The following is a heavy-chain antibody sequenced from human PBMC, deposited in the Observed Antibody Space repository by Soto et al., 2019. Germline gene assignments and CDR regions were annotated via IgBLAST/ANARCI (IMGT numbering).Heavy chain of an antibody. D-gene: IGHD2-15*01. CDR2: ISAYNGNT. V-gene: IGHV1-18*01. CDR1: GYTFTSYG. CDR3: ARDCSGGSCYSYYYYYYGMDV. J-gene: IGHJ6*02. Sequence: QVQLVQSGAEVKKPGASVKVSCKASGYTFTSYGISWVRQAPGQGLEWMGWISAYNGNTNYAQKLQGRVTMTTDTTPSTAYMELRSLRSDDTAVYYCARDCSGGSCYSYYYYYYGMDVWGQGTTVTVSS.